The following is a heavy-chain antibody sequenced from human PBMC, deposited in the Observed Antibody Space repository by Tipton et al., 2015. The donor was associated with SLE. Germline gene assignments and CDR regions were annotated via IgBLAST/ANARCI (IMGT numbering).Heavy chain of an antibody. V-gene: IGHV4-59*01. CDR3: ARESFTNDFYYYIDV. J-gene: IGHJ6*03. D-gene: IGHD2-8*01. Sequence: TLSLTCTVSGGSITSYYWSWIRQPPGKGLEWIGYIYYSGSANYNPSFKSRVTLSVDTSKSQFSLQLTSVTAADTAIYYCARESFTNDFYYYIDVCGKGTTVTVSS. CDR2: IYYSGSA. CDR1: GGSITSYY.